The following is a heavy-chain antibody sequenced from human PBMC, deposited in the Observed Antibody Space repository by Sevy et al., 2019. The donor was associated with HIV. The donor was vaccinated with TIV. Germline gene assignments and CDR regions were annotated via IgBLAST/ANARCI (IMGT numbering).Heavy chain of an antibody. J-gene: IGHJ5*02. V-gene: IGHV4-61*02. CDR2: IYTSGST. CDR3: ARGGSYYYDSSGWSVCFDP. D-gene: IGHD3-22*01. CDR1: GGSFSSDDYS. Sequence: SETLSLTCTVSGGSFSSDDYSWSWIRQPAGKGLEWIGLIYTSGSTSYNPSLRSRVSMSVDTSKNLFSLRLSSVTAADTSVYYCARGGSYYYDSSGWSVCFDPWGQGTPVTVSS.